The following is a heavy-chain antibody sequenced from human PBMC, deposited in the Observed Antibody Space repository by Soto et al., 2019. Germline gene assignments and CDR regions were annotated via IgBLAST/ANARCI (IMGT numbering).Heavy chain of an antibody. J-gene: IGHJ6*03. CDR2: ISAYNGNT. D-gene: IGHD2-2*01. V-gene: IGHV1-18*01. CDR3: ARASPYCSSTSCYYYYYMDV. Sequence: QVQLVQSGAEVKKPGASVKVSCKASGYTFTSYGISWVRQAPGQGLEWMVWISAYNGNTNYAQKLQGRVTMTTDTSTSTAYIELRSLRSDDTAVYYCARASPYCSSTSCYYYYYMDVWGKGTTVTVSS. CDR1: GYTFTSYG.